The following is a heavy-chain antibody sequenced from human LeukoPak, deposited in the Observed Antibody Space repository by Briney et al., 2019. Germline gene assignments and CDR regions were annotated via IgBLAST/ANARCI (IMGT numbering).Heavy chain of an antibody. CDR3: ARERWDTAMDDFDY. Sequence: GGSLRLSCAASGFTFSSYSMNWVRQAPGKGLEWVSSISSGSSYIYYADSVKGRFTISRDNAKNSLYLQMNSLRAEDTAVYYCARERWDTAMDDFDYWGQGTLVTVSS. V-gene: IGHV3-21*01. J-gene: IGHJ4*02. D-gene: IGHD5-18*01. CDR1: GFTFSSYS. CDR2: ISSGSSYI.